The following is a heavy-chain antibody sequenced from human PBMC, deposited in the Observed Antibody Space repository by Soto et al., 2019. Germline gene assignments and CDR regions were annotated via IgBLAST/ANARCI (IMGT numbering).Heavy chain of an antibody. Sequence: SETLSLTCSVSGGSIRSNIYYWGWIRQAKGKGLEGIGYIYYSGSTNYNPSLKSRVTISVDTSKNQFSLKLSSVTAADTAVYYCAGQHYGGNSPFDYWGQGTLVTVSS. CDR2: IYYSGST. D-gene: IGHD4-17*01. CDR1: GGSIRSNIYY. V-gene: IGHV4-61*05. J-gene: IGHJ4*02. CDR3: AGQHYGGNSPFDY.